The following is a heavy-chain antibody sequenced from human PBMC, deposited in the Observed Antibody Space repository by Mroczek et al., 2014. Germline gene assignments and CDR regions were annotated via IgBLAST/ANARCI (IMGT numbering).Heavy chain of an antibody. V-gene: IGHV3-23*04. Sequence: VQLVESGGGLVQPGGSLRLSCAASGFTFSSYAMSWVRQAPGKGLEWVSAISGSGGSTYYADSVKGRFTISRDNSKNTLYLQMNSLRAEDTAVYYCAKAAIGAIFGVVIPYYYYGMDVWGQGTTVTVSS. J-gene: IGHJ6*02. CDR1: GFTFSSYA. CDR3: AKAAIGAIFGVVIPYYYYGMDV. CDR2: ISGSGGST. D-gene: IGHD3-3*01.